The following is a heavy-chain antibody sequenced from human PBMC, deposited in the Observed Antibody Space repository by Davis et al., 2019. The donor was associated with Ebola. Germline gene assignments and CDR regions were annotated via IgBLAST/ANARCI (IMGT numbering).Heavy chain of an antibody. CDR3: ARGPSGYCTSTSCYYYYGMDV. J-gene: IGHJ6*04. V-gene: IGHV4-4*02. D-gene: IGHD2-2*01. CDR2: IYHCGST. Sequence: MPSETLSLTCAVSGGSISSSNWWSWVRQPPGRGLEWIGEIYHCGSTDYNPSLKSRVTITVDKSKNHFSLKLSSVTAAATAVYYCARGPSGYCTSTSCYYYYGMDVWGKGNTVTVSS. CDR1: GGSISSSNW.